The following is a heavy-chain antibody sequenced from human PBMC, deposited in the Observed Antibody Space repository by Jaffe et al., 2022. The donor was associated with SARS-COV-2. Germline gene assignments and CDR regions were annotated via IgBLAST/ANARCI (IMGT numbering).Heavy chain of an antibody. J-gene: IGHJ6*02. Sequence: QVQLQESGPGLVKPSQTLSLTCTVSGGSISSGGYYWSWIRQHPGKGLEWIGYIYYSGSTYYNPSLKSRVTISVDTSKNQFSLKLSSVTAADTAVYYCATLTKGLPRYYYGMDVWGQGTTVTVSS. CDR2: IYYSGST. D-gene: IGHD2-8*01. CDR1: GGSISSGGYY. V-gene: IGHV4-31*03. CDR3: ATLTKGLPRYYYGMDV.